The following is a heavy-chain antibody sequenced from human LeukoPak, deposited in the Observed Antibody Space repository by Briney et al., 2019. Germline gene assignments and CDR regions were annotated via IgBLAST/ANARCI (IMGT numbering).Heavy chain of an antibody. Sequence: GESLKISCKGSGYSFTNYWIGWVRQMPGKGLEWMGIIYPDDSDTRYSPSFQGQVTISADKSISTAYLQWSSLKASDTAMYYCARSRSNSWAGFDPWGQGTLVTVSS. CDR2: IYPDDSDT. D-gene: IGHD6-13*01. CDR1: GYSFTNYW. J-gene: IGHJ5*02. CDR3: ARSRSNSWAGFDP. V-gene: IGHV5-51*01.